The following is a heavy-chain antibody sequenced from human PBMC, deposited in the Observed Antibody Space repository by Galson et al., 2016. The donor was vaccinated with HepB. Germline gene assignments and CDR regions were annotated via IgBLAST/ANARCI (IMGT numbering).Heavy chain of an antibody. Sequence: SLRLSCAASGFTFSNTWMNWVRQTPGKGLEWVGRIKSKTDGGTTDYAAPVKGRFSISRDDSENTFYLQMSSLKTEDTAVYFCTASLYCTGNSCSPHYYYYGLDVWGQGTAVIVSS. CDR2: IKSKTDGGTT. V-gene: IGHV3-15*01. J-gene: IGHJ6*02. CDR1: GFTFSNTW. CDR3: TASLYCTGNSCSPHYYYYGLDV. D-gene: IGHD2-8*02.